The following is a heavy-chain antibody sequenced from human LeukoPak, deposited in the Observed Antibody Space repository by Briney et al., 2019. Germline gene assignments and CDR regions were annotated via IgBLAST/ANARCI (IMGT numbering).Heavy chain of an antibody. CDR3: ARDGSGTENDY. CDR2: INHSGST. Sequence: SETLSLTCTVSGGSISSSSYYWSWIRQPPGKGLEWIGEINHSGSTNYNPSLKSRVTISVDMSKNQFSLKLSSVTAADTAVYYCARDGSGTENDYWGQGTLVTVSS. V-gene: IGHV4-39*07. CDR1: GGSISSSSYY. J-gene: IGHJ4*02. D-gene: IGHD3-10*01.